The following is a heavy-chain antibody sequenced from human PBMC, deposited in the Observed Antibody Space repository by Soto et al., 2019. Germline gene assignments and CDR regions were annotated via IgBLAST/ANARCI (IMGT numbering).Heavy chain of an antibody. CDR1: GYTFAAYY. CDR3: ARDPDYGDYWGYFFDS. D-gene: IGHD4-17*01. V-gene: IGHV1-2*02. Sequence: QVQLVQSGAEVKKPGASVKVSCKTSGYTFAAYYIHWIRQAPGQGLEWMGWINPTSGGTVYAQNCQDRVTMTRDTAISTAYMELRRLNSDHTAVYYCARDPDYGDYWGYFFDSWGQGTPVTVSS. J-gene: IGHJ4*02. CDR2: INPTSGGT.